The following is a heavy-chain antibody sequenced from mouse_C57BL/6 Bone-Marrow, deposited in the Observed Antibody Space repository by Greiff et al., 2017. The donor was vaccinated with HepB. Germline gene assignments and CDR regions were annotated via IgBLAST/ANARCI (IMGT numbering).Heavy chain of an antibody. V-gene: IGHV3-6*01. J-gene: IGHJ3*01. Sequence: VQLKESGPGLVKPSQSLSLTCSVTGYSITSGYYWNWIRQFPGNKLEWMGYISYDGSNNYNPSLKNRISITRDTSKNQFFLKLNSVTTEDTATYYCARSPYYYGSSLFAYWGQGTLVTVSA. CDR3: ARSPYYYGSSLFAY. CDR2: ISYDGSN. CDR1: GYSITSGYY. D-gene: IGHD1-1*01.